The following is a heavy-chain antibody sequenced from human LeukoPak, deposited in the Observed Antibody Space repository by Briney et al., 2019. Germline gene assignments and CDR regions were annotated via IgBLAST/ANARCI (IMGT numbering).Heavy chain of an antibody. D-gene: IGHD3-10*01. CDR1: GGSISSSGYY. CDR3: ASGNGYYYRYFDN. CDR2: IHHSGST. V-gene: IGHV4-31*03. J-gene: IGHJ4*02. Sequence: SETLSLTCTVSGGSISSSGYYWTWLRQLPGKGLEWIGYIHHSGSTDYNPSLRSRVTISGDTSKNQFSLKLNSVTAADTAVYYCASGNGYYYRYFDNWGQGTLLTVSS.